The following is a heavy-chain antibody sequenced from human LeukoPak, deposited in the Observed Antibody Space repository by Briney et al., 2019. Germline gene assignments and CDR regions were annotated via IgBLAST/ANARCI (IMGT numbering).Heavy chain of an antibody. J-gene: IGHJ4*02. CDR2: ISAYNGNT. CDR1: GYTFTSYG. CDR3: ARSDGSGEQFDY. V-gene: IGHV1-18*01. D-gene: IGHD3-10*01. Sequence: ASVKVSCKASGYTFTSYGISWARQAPGQGLEWMGWISAYNGNTNYAQKLQGRVTMTTDTSTSTAYMELSRLRSDDTAVYYCARSDGSGEQFDYWGQGTLVTVSS.